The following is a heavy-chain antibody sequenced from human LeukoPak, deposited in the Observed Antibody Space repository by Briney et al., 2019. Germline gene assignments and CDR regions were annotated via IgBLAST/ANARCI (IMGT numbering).Heavy chain of an antibody. CDR3: AREELAGDWFDP. Sequence: PGGSLRLSCAASGFTFSSYEMDWVRQAPGKGLEWVSFISSSGSSIYYADSVKGRFTISRDNAKNSLFLQMNSLRAEDTAVYYCAREELAGDWFDPWGQGTLVTVSS. CDR2: ISSSGSSI. J-gene: IGHJ5*02. V-gene: IGHV3-48*03. D-gene: IGHD3-10*01. CDR1: GFTFSSYE.